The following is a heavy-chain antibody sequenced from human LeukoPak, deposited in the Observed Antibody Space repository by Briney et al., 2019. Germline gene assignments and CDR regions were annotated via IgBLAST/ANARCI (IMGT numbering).Heavy chain of an antibody. Sequence: PGRSLRLSRAASGFTFSSYGMHWVRQAPGKGLEWVAVISYDGSNKYYADSVKGRFTISRDNSKNTLYLQMNSLRAEDTAVYYCATESGTYSGTCFDYWGQGNLVTVSS. CDR2: ISYDGSNK. V-gene: IGHV3-30*03. CDR3: ATESGTYSGTCFDY. CDR1: GFTFSSYG. D-gene: IGHD1-26*01. J-gene: IGHJ4*02.